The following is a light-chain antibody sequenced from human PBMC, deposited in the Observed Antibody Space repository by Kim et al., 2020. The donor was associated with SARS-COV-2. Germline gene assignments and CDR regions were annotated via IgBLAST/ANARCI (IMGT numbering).Light chain of an antibody. V-gene: IGKV3-20*01. Sequence: EIVLTQSPGTLSLSPGERATLSCRASQSVSSNYLAWYQQRPGQAPRLLIYGASSRATGIPDRFSGSGYGTDFTLTISRLEPEDFAVYYCQQYDTSPPAYTFGQGTKLEI. J-gene: IGKJ2*01. CDR1: QSVSSNY. CDR2: GAS. CDR3: QQYDTSPPAYT.